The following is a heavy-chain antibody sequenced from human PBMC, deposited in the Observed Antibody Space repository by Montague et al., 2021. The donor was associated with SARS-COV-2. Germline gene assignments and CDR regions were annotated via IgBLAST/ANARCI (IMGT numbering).Heavy chain of an antibody. D-gene: IGHD2-15*01. Sequence: SETLSLTCTVSGGSISSFYWSWSRQPPGKGLEWIGYISDSGSTNYNPSLTSRITMSVDTSKNQFSLKVNSVTAADTAVYYCARHNSATLPAVYWGQGTLVTVSS. J-gene: IGHJ4*02. CDR2: ISDSGST. CDR3: ARHNSATLPAVY. CDR1: GGSISSFY. V-gene: IGHV4-59*08.